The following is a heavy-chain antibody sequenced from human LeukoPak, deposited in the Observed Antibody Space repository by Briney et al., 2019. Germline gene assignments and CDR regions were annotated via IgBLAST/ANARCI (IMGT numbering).Heavy chain of an antibody. Sequence: SETLSLTCAVYGGSFSGYYWSWIRQPPGKGLEWIGEINHSGSTNYNPSLESRVTISVDTSKNQFSLKLSSVTAADTAVYYCARGPYDSSGYYYEGYWYFDLWGRGTLVTVSS. J-gene: IGHJ2*01. D-gene: IGHD3-22*01. CDR3: ARGPYDSSGYYYEGYWYFDL. V-gene: IGHV4-34*01. CDR2: INHSGST. CDR1: GGSFSGYY.